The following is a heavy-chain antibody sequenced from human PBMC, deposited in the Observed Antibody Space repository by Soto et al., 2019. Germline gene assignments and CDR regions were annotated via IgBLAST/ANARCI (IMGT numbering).Heavy chain of an antibody. CDR2: ISAYNGNT. CDR1: GYTFTSYG. Sequence: ASVKVSCKASGYTFTSYGISWVRQAPGQGLEWMGWISAYNGNTNYAQKLQGRVTMTTDTSTSTAYMELRSLRSDDTAVYYCARASYYDSSGYPLSWGMDVWGQGTTVTVS. V-gene: IGHV1-18*01. CDR3: ARASYYDSSGYPLSWGMDV. D-gene: IGHD3-22*01. J-gene: IGHJ6*02.